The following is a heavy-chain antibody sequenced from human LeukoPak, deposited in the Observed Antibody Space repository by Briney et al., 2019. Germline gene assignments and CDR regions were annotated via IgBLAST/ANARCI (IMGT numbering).Heavy chain of an antibody. V-gene: IGHV4-39*01. D-gene: IGHD3-10*01. CDR1: GGSISSSSYY. CDR2: IYYSGTT. Sequence: SETLSLTCTVSGGSISSSSYYWGWIRQPPGKGLEWIGSIYYSGTTNYNLSLKSRVTMSVDTSKNQFSLKLSSVTAADTAVYYCGRVLITALRGPNRMDVWGQGTTVTVSS. J-gene: IGHJ6*02. CDR3: GRVLITALRGPNRMDV.